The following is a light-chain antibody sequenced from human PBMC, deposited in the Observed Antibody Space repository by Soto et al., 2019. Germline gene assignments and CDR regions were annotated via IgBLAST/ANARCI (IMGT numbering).Light chain of an antibody. Sequence: EIVMTQSPATLSVSPGERATLSCRASQSVSSNLAWYQQKPGQAPRLLIYGASTRATGIPARFSGSGSGTEFTLTISSLQSEDFVVYYCQQYNNWPPYTFGQGTTLEIK. CDR1: QSVSSN. CDR2: GAS. V-gene: IGKV3-15*01. CDR3: QQYNNWPPYT. J-gene: IGKJ2*01.